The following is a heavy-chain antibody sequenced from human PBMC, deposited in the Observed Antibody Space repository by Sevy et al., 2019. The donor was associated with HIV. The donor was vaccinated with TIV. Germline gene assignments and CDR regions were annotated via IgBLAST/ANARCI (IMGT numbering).Heavy chain of an antibody. CDR1: GFTFSSYW. V-gene: IGHV3-74*01. D-gene: IGHD1-26*01. CDR2: INSDGSST. CDR3: ARARYSGSYGA. Sequence: GGSLRLSCAASGFTFSSYWMHWVRQAPGKGLVWVSRINSDGSSTSYADSVKGRFTISRVNAKNTLYLQMNSLRAEDTAVYYCARARYSGSYGAWGQGTLVTVSS. J-gene: IGHJ4*02.